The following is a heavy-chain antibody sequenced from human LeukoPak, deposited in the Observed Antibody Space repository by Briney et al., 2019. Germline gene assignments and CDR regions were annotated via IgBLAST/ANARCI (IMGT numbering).Heavy chain of an antibody. D-gene: IGHD4-17*01. CDR1: GYTFTGYF. Sequence: ASVKVSCKASGYTFTGYFMHWVRQAPGQGLEWMGWINPNSGGTSYLQNFQGRVTMTRDTSISTAYMDLSRLRSDDTAVYYCARDRYYGDHTQVDYWGQGTLVTVSS. CDR2: INPNSGGT. V-gene: IGHV1-2*02. J-gene: IGHJ4*02. CDR3: ARDRYYGDHTQVDY.